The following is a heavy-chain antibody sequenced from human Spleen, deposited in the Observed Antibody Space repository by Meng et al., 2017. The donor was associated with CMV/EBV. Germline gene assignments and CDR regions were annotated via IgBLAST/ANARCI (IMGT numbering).Heavy chain of an antibody. CDR2: SIPILGTA. CDR1: GGTISGYA. Sequence: CTASGGTISGYAIRWLRQAPGQGLEWMGGSIPILGTANYAQKFQGRVTMSTDESTSTAHMDLRSLKSEDTAVYYCARVVYAPPRGFDLWGQGTLVTVSS. J-gene: IGHJ5*02. D-gene: IGHD5/OR15-5a*01. V-gene: IGHV1-69*05. CDR3: ARVVYAPPRGFDL.